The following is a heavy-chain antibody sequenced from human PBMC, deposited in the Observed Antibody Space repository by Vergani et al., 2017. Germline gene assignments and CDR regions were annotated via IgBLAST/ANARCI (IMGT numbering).Heavy chain of an antibody. V-gene: IGHV1-69*01. CDR1: GGTFSSYA. CDR3: ARDRDCSSTSCYTSNYYYYMDV. D-gene: IGHD2-2*02. Sequence: QVQLVQSGAEVKKPGSSVKVSCKASGGTFSSYAISWVRQAPGQGLEWMGGIIPIFGTANYAQKFQGRVTITADESTITAYMELSSLRSEDTAVYYCARDRDCSSTSCYTSNYYYYMDVWGKGTTVTVSS. CDR2: IIPIFGTA. J-gene: IGHJ6*03.